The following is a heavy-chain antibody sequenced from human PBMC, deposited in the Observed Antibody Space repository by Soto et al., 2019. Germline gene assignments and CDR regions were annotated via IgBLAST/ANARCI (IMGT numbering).Heavy chain of an antibody. CDR2: AAYSGGT. J-gene: IGHJ4*02. D-gene: IGHD2-15*01. CDR1: GGSIANNNYF. V-gene: IGHV4-39*01. CDR3: AKVVVDATSLSDFDS. Sequence: LSLTCTVSGGSIANNNYFWGWVRQPPGKGLEWIGSAAYSGGTYKNPSLKSRVTVSVDTSKNQFSLKLTSVTAADTAVYYCAKVVVDATSLSDFDSWGQGTLVTVSS.